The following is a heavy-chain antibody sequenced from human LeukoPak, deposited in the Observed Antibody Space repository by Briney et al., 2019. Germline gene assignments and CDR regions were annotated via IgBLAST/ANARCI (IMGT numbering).Heavy chain of an antibody. J-gene: IGHJ4*02. Sequence: PGGSLRLSCAASGFTFSSYTMNWVRQAPGKGLEWVSYISSSISTIHYADSVKGRFTISRDNAKNSLYLQMNSLRAEDTAVYYCASTIQWLAPFGYWGQGTLVTVSS. V-gene: IGHV3-48*01. CDR1: GFTFSSYT. D-gene: IGHD6-19*01. CDR3: ASTIQWLAPFGY. CDR2: ISSSISTI.